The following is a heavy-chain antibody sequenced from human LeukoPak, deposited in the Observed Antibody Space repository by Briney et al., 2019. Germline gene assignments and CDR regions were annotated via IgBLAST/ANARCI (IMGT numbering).Heavy chain of an antibody. J-gene: IGHJ4*02. Sequence: GGSLRLSCAASGFTFYTYAMSWVRQAPGKGLEWVAVISYDGSNKYYADPVKGRFTISRDNSKNTLYLQMNSLRAEDTAVYYCASKPSLKPYDSSGYYASDWGQGTLVTVSS. CDR2: ISYDGSNK. D-gene: IGHD3-22*01. V-gene: IGHV3-30*04. CDR3: ASKPSLKPYDSSGYYASD. CDR1: GFTFYTYA.